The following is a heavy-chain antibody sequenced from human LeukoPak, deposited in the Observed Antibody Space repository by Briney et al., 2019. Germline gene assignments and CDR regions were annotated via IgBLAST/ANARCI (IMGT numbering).Heavy chain of an antibody. V-gene: IGHV3-11*04. CDR1: GFTFSDYY. J-gene: IGHJ6*03. CDR3: ARARYDYVWGSYRYTYYYYYMDV. Sequence: GGSLRLSCAASGFTFSDYYMSWIRQAPGKGLEWVSYISSSGSTIYYADSVKGRFTTSRDNAKNSLYLQMSSLRAEDTAVYYCARARYDYVWGSYRYTYYYYYMDVWGKGTTVTVSS. CDR2: ISSSGSTI. D-gene: IGHD3-16*02.